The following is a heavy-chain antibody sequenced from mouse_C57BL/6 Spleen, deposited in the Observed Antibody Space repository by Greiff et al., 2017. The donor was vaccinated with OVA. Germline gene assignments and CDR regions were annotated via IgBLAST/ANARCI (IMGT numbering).Heavy chain of an antibody. CDR2: IWSGGST. V-gene: IGHV2-2*01. Sequence: VKLQESGPGLVQPSQSLSITCTVSGFSLTSYGVHWVRQSPGKGLEWLGVIWSGGSTDYNAAFISRLSISKDNSKSQVFFKMNSLQADDTAIYYCARNWYYYGSSPYYYAMDYWGQGTSVTVSS. J-gene: IGHJ4*01. D-gene: IGHD1-1*01. CDR1: GFSLTSYG. CDR3: ARNWYYYGSSPYYYAMDY.